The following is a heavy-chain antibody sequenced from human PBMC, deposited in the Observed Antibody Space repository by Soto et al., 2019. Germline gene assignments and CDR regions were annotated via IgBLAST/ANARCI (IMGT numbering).Heavy chain of an antibody. CDR3: AKAMAYSSGWYDHD. J-gene: IGHJ4*02. CDR1: GFTFSSYA. CDR2: ISGTGGSA. V-gene: IGHV3-23*01. D-gene: IGHD6-19*01. Sequence: GSLRLSCAASGFTFSSYAMSWVRQAPGRGLEWVSAISGTGGSAYYADSVKGRFTISRDNSKNTLYLQMNSLRAEDTAVYYCAKAMAYSSGWYDHDWGQGTLVTVSS.